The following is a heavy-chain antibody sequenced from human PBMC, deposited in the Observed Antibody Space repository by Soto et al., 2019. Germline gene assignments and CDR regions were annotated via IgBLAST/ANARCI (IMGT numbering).Heavy chain of an antibody. D-gene: IGHD2-2*01. CDR2: NRGSDNST. CDR3: AKGKSSIYQ. V-gene: IGHV3-23*01. Sequence: LRLSCATSGFIFSSYAMNWVRQPPGKGLERVSSNRGSDNSTYYADTVKGRFTISRDMSKNTLYLKIHSLRAKDTAVYYCAKGKSSIYQWGQGTLVTVSS. CDR1: GFIFSSYA. J-gene: IGHJ4*02.